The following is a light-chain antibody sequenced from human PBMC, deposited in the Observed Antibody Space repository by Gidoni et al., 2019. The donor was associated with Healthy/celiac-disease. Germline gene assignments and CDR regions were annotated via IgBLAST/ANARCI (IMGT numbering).Light chain of an antibody. CDR3: QQYNXXXXT. Sequence: DIQMTQSPSTLSASVGDRVTITCRASQSISSWLAWYQQKPGKAPKLLIYKASSLESGVPSRFSGXXXGTEFTLTISSLQPDDFATYYCQQYNXXXXTFGQGTKVEXK. CDR1: QSISSW. CDR2: KAS. J-gene: IGKJ1*01. V-gene: IGKV1-5*03.